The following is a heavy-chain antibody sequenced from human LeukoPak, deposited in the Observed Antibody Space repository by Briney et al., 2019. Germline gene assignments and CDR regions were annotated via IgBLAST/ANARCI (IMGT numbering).Heavy chain of an antibody. CDR3: ARDQAGEYNWNY. Sequence: ASAKVSCKASGYTFIGYYMHWVRQAPGQGLEWMGWINPNSGGINYAQKFQGRVTMTRDTSISTAYMELSRLRSDDTAVYYCARDQAGEYNWNYWGQGTLVTVSS. D-gene: IGHD1-20*01. V-gene: IGHV1-2*02. CDR1: GYTFIGYY. CDR2: INPNSGGI. J-gene: IGHJ4*02.